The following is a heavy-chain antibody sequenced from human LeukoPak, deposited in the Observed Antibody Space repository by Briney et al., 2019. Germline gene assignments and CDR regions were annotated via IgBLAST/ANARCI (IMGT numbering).Heavy chain of an antibody. Sequence: GGSLRLSCAASGFTFSDYYMSWIRQAPGKGLEWVSYISSSGTTISYTDSVKGRFTISRDNAKNSLYLQMNSLRAEDTAVYYCARDTVSADTYYDFWSGYHYYYYYGMDVWGQGTAVTVSS. J-gene: IGHJ6*02. CDR2: ISSSGTTI. CDR3: ARDTVSADTYYDFWSGYHYYYYYGMDV. V-gene: IGHV3-11*04. CDR1: GFTFSDYY. D-gene: IGHD3-3*01.